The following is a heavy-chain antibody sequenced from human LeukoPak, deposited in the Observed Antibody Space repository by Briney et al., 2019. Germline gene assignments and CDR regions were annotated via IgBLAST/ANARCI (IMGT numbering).Heavy chain of an antibody. Sequence: ASVKVYCKASGGTFSRYAISWVRQAPGQGLEWMGGIIPIFGTANYAQKFQGRVTITTDESTSTAYMELSSLRSEDTAVYYCARDAVPSGSYSLGYWGQGTLVTVSS. CDR2: IIPIFGTA. D-gene: IGHD1-26*01. V-gene: IGHV1-69*05. CDR1: GGTFSRYA. CDR3: ARDAVPSGSYSLGY. J-gene: IGHJ4*02.